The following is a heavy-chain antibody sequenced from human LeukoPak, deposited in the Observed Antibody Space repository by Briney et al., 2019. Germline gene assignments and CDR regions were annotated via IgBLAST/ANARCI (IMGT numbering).Heavy chain of an antibody. J-gene: IGHJ4*02. V-gene: IGHV4-4*07. CDR2: IYTSGST. CDR3: AREYDFWSGYYTD. D-gene: IGHD3-3*01. CDR1: GGSISSYY. Sequence: SEXLSXXCTVSGGSISSYYWSWVRQPAGKGLEXIGRIYTSGSTNYNPSLTSRVTMSVDTSKNQFSLKLSSVTAADTAVYYCAREYDFWSGYYTDWGQGTLVTVSS.